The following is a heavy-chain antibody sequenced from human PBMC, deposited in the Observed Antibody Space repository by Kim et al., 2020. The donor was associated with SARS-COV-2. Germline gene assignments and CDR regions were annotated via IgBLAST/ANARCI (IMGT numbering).Heavy chain of an antibody. CDR2: ISGSGGST. CDR1: GFTFSSYA. J-gene: IGHJ4*02. Sequence: GGSLRLSCAASGFTFSSYAMNWVRQAPGKGLEWVSAISGSGGSTYYADSVKGRFTISRDNSKNTLYLQMNSLRAEDTAVYYCAKDSRYHFWSGYYFDYWGQGTLVTVSS. D-gene: IGHD3-3*01. CDR3: AKDSRYHFWSGYYFDY. V-gene: IGHV3-23*01.